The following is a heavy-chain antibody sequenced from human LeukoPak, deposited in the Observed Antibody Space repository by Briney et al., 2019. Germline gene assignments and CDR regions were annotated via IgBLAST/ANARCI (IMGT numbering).Heavy chain of an antibody. CDR1: GFTFSSYG. D-gene: IGHD1-26*01. J-gene: IGHJ6*03. V-gene: IGHV3-9*03. CDR2: ISWNSGSI. CDR3: AKDGRPRMVGAPYYMDV. Sequence: HSGGTLRLSCAASGFTFSSYGMSWVRQAPGKGLEWVSGISWNSGSIGYADSVKGRFTISRDNAKNSLYLQMNSLRAEDMALYYCAKDGRPRMVGAPYYMDVWGKGTTVTVSS.